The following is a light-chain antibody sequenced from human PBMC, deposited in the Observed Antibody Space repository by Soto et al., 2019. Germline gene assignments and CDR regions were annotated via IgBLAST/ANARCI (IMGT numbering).Light chain of an antibody. CDR3: QQYGSSALT. J-gene: IGKJ4*01. CDR2: GAS. CDR1: RSVSSSY. V-gene: IGKV3-20*01. Sequence: EIVLTQSPGTLSLSPGERATLSCRASRSVSSSYLAWYQQKPGQAPRLLIYGASSRATGIPDRFSGSGSGTDFTLTISTLEPEDFAVYYCQQYGSSALTFGGGTKVEIK.